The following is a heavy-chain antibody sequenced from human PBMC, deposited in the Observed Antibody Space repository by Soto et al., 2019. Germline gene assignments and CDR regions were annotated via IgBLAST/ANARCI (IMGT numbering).Heavy chain of an antibody. D-gene: IGHD1-20*01. J-gene: IGHJ4*02. CDR2: IYWDDDE. V-gene: IGHV2-5*02. CDR1: GFSLTTDGVG. CDR3: AHYRNRITEDAQVGDFDY. Sequence: QITLKESGPTLVKPTQTLTLTCSFSGFSLTTDGVGVGWVRQPPGEALEWLALIYWDDDERYSPSLKTTLTITKEPAKNQVVLIMTNMDPVDTATYYCAHYRNRITEDAQVGDFDYWGQGTLVTVSS.